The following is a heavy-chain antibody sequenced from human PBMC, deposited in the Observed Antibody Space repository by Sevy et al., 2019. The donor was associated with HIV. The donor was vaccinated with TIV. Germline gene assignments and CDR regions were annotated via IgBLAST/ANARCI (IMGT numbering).Heavy chain of an antibody. V-gene: IGHV3-23*01. D-gene: IGHD6-6*01. CDR2: ISDIGNT. CDR1: GFTFSSYG. CDR3: AKCLAALPGYYYGVDV. J-gene: IGHJ6*02. Sequence: GGSLRLSCAASGFTFSSYGMSWVRQAPGKGLEWDSVISDIGNTYYADSVKGRFTMSRDNSKNTLYLQMNSLRAEDTAVYYCAKCLAALPGYYYGVDVWGQGTTVTVSS.